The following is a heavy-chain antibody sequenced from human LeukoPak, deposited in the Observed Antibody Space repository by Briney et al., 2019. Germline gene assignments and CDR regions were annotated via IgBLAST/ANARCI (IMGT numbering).Heavy chain of an antibody. D-gene: IGHD7-27*01. Sequence: ASAKVSCKASGYTFTSYDFNWVRLATGQRPEWMGWMSHNSGDTGYAQKFQDRVTMTRDTSIRTAYMELSSLRSDDTAVYYCARGPPNWGYDYWGPGTLVTVSS. CDR2: MSHNSGDT. CDR1: GYTFTSYD. V-gene: IGHV1-8*01. J-gene: IGHJ4*02. CDR3: ARGPPNWGYDY.